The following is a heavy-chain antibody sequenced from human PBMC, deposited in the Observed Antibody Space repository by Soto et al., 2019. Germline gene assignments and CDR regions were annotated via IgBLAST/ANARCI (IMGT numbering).Heavy chain of an antibody. V-gene: IGHV5-51*01. CDR2: IYPGDSDT. D-gene: IGHD6-19*01. CDR1: GYSFTSYW. J-gene: IGHJ6*02. CDR3: ARQPSNGQWYV. Sequence: ESLTISCKGSGYSFTSYWIGLVRQMPGKGLEWMAIIYPGDSDTRYNPSFQGQVTISADKSISTAYLQWSSLKASDTAMYYCARQPSNGQWYVWGQGTTVTVSS.